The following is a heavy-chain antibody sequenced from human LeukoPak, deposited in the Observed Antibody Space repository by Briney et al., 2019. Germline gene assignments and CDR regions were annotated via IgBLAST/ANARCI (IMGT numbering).Heavy chain of an antibody. J-gene: IGHJ4*02. CDR2: IKNDGSER. V-gene: IGHV3-7*01. CDR1: GFVFRNYF. Sequence: GGSLRLSCAASGFVFRNYFMSWVRQAPEKGLEWVASIKNDGSERYYVDSVRGRYTISRDNTKNSLFLQMSSLRAEDTAVYYCATDRGWRTSGYYLYYFEYWGQGTLVTFSS. CDR3: ATDRGWRTSGYYLYYFEY. D-gene: IGHD3-3*01.